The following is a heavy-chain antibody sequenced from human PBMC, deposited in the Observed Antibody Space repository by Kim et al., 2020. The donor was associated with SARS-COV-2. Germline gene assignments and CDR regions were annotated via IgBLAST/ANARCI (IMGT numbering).Heavy chain of an antibody. J-gene: IGHJ6*02. CDR1: GFTFSSYA. Sequence: GGSLRLSCADSGFTFSSYAMHWVRQAPGKGLEWVAVISYDGSNKYYADSVKGRFTISRDNSKNTLYLQMNSLRAEDTAVYYCARGQKITMVRGVNYGMDVWGQGTTVTVSS. D-gene: IGHD3-10*01. CDR2: ISYDGSNK. CDR3: ARGQKITMVRGVNYGMDV. V-gene: IGHV3-30-3*01.